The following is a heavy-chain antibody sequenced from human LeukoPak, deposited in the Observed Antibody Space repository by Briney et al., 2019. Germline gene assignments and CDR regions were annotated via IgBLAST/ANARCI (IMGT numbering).Heavy chain of an antibody. CDR2: ISAGGGST. J-gene: IGHJ4*02. V-gene: IGHV3-23*01. D-gene: IGHD6-13*01. CDR3: AKDAAGPEY. CDR1: GLTFSDYS. Sequence: GGSLRLSWAAAGLTFSDYSMTWVRQAPGKGLCWVSGISAGGGSTYYADSVKGRFSISRDNSRNTLYLQMNSLRAEDTAVYYCAKDAAGPEYWGQGTLVTVSS.